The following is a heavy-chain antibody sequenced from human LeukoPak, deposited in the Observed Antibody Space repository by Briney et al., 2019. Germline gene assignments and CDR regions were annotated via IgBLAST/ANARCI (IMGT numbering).Heavy chain of an antibody. CDR2: IIPLFGTP. Sequence: SVKVSCKASGGTFSSYTISWVRQAPGQGLEWMGGIIPLFGTPDYAQKFQDRLTITADKSTSTAYMELSSLRSEDTAVYYCATGWFGDPSLQGVMDVWGKGTTVTVSS. CDR1: GGTFSSYT. V-gene: IGHV1-69*06. D-gene: IGHD3-10*01. CDR3: ATGWFGDPSLQGVMDV. J-gene: IGHJ6*03.